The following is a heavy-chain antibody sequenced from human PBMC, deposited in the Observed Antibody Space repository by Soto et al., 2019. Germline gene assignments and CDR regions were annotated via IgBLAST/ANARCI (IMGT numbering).Heavy chain of an antibody. V-gene: IGHV1-69*12. CDR1: GGTISNYA. CDR3: ARGGFWSGYYSWFDP. CDR2: IIPLFGTT. D-gene: IGHD3-3*01. J-gene: IGHJ5*02. Sequence: QVQLVQSGAEVKKPGSSVKVSCKTSGGTISNYAISWVRQAPGQGLEWMGGIIPLFGTTNYAQKFQGRVTMTADDSTRTAYMELSSLRSEDTAVYYCARGGFWSGYYSWFDPWGQGTLVTVSS.